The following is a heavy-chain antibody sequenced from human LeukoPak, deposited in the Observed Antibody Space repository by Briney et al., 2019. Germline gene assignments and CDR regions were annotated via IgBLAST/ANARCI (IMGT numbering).Heavy chain of an antibody. Sequence: PSETLSLTCGVYGGSFSDYYWNWIRQPPGKGLEWIGEINHCGSTNYNPSLKSRVTISVDTSKNQFSLKLSSVTAADTAVYYCGIDSSGYLGDAFDIWGQGTMVTVSS. CDR2: INHCGST. CDR3: GIDSSGYLGDAFDI. V-gene: IGHV4-34*01. D-gene: IGHD3-22*01. CDR1: GGSFSDYY. J-gene: IGHJ3*02.